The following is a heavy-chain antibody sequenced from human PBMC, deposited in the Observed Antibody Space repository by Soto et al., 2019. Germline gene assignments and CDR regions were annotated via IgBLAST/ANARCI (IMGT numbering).Heavy chain of an antibody. V-gene: IGHV1-46*01. D-gene: IGHD5-18*01. CDR2: INPSGGST. CDR3: ARGPKPDTDMVTHFDY. CDR1: GYTFTSYY. J-gene: IGHJ4*02. Sequence: VKVSCKASGYTFTSYYMHWVRQAPGQGLEWMGIINPSGGSTSYAQKFQGRVTMTRDTSTSTVHMELSSLRSEDTAVYYCARGPKPDTDMVTHFDYWGQGTLVTVSS.